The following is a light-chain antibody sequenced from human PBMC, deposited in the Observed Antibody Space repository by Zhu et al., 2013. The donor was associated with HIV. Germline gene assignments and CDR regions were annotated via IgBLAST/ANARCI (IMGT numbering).Light chain of an antibody. V-gene: IGKV1-13*02. CDR2: DAS. CDR1: QDIRTA. J-gene: IGKJ1*01. CDR3: QQYGSSPRKWT. Sequence: AIQLTQSPSSLSASVGDRVTITCRASQDIRTALAWYLQQPGRPPKLLIYDASHLESGVPSRFSGSGSGTDFTLTISRLEPEDFAVYYCQQYGSSPRKWTFGQGTKVEIK.